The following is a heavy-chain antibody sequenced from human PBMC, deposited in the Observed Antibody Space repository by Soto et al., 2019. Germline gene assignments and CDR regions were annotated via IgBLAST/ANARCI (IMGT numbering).Heavy chain of an antibody. J-gene: IGHJ4*02. V-gene: IGHV3-30*03. Sequence: QVQLVESGGGVVQPGRSLRLSCAASGFTFSSYIMHWVRQAPGKGLEWMTLISHDGTAICHTDSVKGRFTIFRDNSKNTLYLQMNRLRLEETAMYYCARGRLAVATSEAPPFDYWGQGTLVRVSS. CDR3: ARGRLAVATSEAPPFDY. D-gene: IGHD5-12*01. CDR1: GFTFSSYI. CDR2: ISHDGTAI.